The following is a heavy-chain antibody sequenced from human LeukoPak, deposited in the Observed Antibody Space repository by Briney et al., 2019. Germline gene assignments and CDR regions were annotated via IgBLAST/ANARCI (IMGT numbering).Heavy chain of an antibody. CDR1: GFTFSSYW. V-gene: IGHV3-74*01. CDR3: ARKTNGIAAFYP. J-gene: IGHJ5*02. D-gene: IGHD6-13*01. CDR2: INSDGRST. Sequence: GGTLRLSCAASGFTFSSYWMHWVRQAPGKGLVWVSGINSDGRSTSYADSVKGRFTISRDNAKNTLYLQMNSLRAENTTVYYCARKTNGIAAFYPWGQGTLVTVSS.